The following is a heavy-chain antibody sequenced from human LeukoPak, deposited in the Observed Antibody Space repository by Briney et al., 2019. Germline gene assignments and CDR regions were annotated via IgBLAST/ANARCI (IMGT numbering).Heavy chain of an antibody. CDR1: GGTFSSYA. J-gene: IGHJ6*04. CDR3: ARTPDIVVVPAAPGGGPYYYYGMDV. V-gene: IGHV1-69*01. CDR2: IIPIFGTA. D-gene: IGHD2-2*01. Sequence: AASVKVSCKASGGTFSSYAISWVRQAPGQGLEWMGGIIPIFGTANYAQKFQGRVTITADESTSTAYMELSSLRSEDTAAYYCARTPDIVVVPAAPGGGPYYYYGMDVWGKGTTVTVSS.